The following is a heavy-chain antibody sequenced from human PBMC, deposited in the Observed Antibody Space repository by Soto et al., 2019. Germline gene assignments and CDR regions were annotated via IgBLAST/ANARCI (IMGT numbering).Heavy chain of an antibody. Sequence: QVQLVQSGAEVKKPGASVKVSCKASGYTFTGYYMHWVRQAPGQGLEWMGWINPNSGGTNYAQKFQGRVTMTRDTSISTAYMGLGRLRSDEAAVYYCASTVTSDYYGMDVWGQGTTVTVSS. CDR1: GYTFTGYY. CDR3: ASTVTSDYYGMDV. V-gene: IGHV1-2*02. D-gene: IGHD4-4*01. J-gene: IGHJ6*02. CDR2: INPNSGGT.